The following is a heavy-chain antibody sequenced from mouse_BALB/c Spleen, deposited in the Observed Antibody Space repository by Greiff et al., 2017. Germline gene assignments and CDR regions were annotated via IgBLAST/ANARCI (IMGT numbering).Heavy chain of an antibody. V-gene: IGHV5-9-3*01. CDR3: ARHEEVRPPFAD. Sequence: EVKVVESGGGLVKPGGSLKLSCAASGFTFSSYAMSWVRQTPEKRLEWVATISSGGSYTYYPDSVKGRFTISRDNAKNTLYLQMSSLRSEDTAMYYCARHEEVRPPFADWGQGTLVTVSA. CDR2: ISSGGSYT. D-gene: IGHD2-14*01. CDR1: GFTFSSYA. J-gene: IGHJ3*01.